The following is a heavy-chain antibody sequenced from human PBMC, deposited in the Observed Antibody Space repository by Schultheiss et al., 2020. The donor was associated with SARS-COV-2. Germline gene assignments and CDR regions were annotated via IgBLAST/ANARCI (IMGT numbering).Heavy chain of an antibody. CDR2: ISSNGGST. D-gene: IGHD3-22*01. Sequence: GGSLRLSCSASGFTFSSYAMHWVRQAPGKGLEYVSAISSNGGSTYYADSVKGRFTISRDNSKNTLYLQMSSLRAEDTAVYYCVKDRSYYFDSSGYFQHWGQGTLVTVSS. CDR3: VKDRSYYFDSSGYFQH. V-gene: IGHV3-64D*06. CDR1: GFTFSSYA. J-gene: IGHJ1*01.